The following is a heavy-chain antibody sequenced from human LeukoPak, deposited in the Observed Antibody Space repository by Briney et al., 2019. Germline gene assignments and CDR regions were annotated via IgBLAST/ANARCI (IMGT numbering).Heavy chain of an antibody. CDR2: INHSGST. J-gene: IGHJ5*02. CDR1: DGSFCGCY. Sequence: SETLPLTCAVHDGSFCGCYWSWIRQPPGKGLEWIGEINHSGSTNYNPSLKSRVTISVDTSKNQFSLKVSSVTAADTGVYYCARPRGSHHWRQGTLVTVSS. V-gene: IGHV4-34*01. CDR3: ARPRGSHH.